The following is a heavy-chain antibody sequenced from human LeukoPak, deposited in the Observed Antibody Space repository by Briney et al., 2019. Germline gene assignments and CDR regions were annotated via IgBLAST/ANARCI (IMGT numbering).Heavy chain of an antibody. V-gene: IGHV3-20*04. CDR1: GFTFDDYG. CDR3: ARDFPYGSGSYYIGS. CDR2: INWNGGST. J-gene: IGHJ4*02. Sequence: GGSLRLSCAASGFTFDDYGLSWVRQAPGKGLEWVSGINWNGGSTGYADSVKGRFTISRDNAKNSLYLQMNSLRAEDTAVYYCARDFPYGSGSYYIGSWGQGTLVTVSS. D-gene: IGHD3-10*01.